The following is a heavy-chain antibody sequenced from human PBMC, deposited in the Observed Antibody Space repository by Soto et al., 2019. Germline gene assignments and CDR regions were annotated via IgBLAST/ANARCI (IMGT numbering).Heavy chain of an antibody. Sequence: EVQLVESGGGLVKPGGSLRLSCAASGFTFSRYGMNWVRQAAGKGLEWVSAISSSTIYVYYADSLKGRFSVSRDNAKKILYLEMYALRTEDTAVYYCARDPSEGRVGNWFESWGQGTLVTVSA. CDR2: ISSSTIYV. D-gene: IGHD2-2*01. J-gene: IGHJ5*01. V-gene: IGHV3-21*01. CDR1: GFTFSRYG. CDR3: ARDPSEGRVGNWFES.